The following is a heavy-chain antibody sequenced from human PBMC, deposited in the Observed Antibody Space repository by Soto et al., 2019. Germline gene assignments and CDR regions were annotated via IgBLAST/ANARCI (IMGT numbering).Heavy chain of an antibody. D-gene: IGHD6-13*01. CDR2: ISYDGSNK. Sequence: QVQLVESGGGVVQPGRSLRLSCAASGFTFSSYAMHWVRQAPGKGLEWVAVISYDGSNKYYADSVKGRCTISRDNSKNTLYLQMNSLRAEDTAVYYCARTWKAADTFGTFDYWGQGTLVTVSS. CDR3: ARTWKAADTFGTFDY. CDR1: GFTFSSYA. V-gene: IGHV3-30-3*01. J-gene: IGHJ4*02.